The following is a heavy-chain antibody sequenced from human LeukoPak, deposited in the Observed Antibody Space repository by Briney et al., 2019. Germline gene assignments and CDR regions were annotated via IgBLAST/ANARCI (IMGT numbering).Heavy chain of an antibody. J-gene: IGHJ3*02. CDR1: GFTFSSYW. Sequence: GGSLRLSCAASGFTFSSYWVHWVRQVPGKGLVWVSRIYRDGSSTAYADSVTGRFTISRDNAKHMVYMQMNSLRAEDTAVYYCVTLTTAVTENAFDIWGQGTMVSVSS. V-gene: IGHV3-74*01. CDR2: IYRDGSST. CDR3: VTLTTAVTENAFDI. D-gene: IGHD4-23*01.